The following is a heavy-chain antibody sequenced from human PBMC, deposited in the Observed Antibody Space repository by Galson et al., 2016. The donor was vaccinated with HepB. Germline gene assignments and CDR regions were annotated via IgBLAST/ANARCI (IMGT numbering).Heavy chain of an antibody. CDR3: VRDWDWAFDI. V-gene: IGHV6-1*01. CDR1: GDSVSSDSTS. J-gene: IGHJ3*02. CDR2: TYYRSKWYN. D-gene: IGHD1-26*01. Sequence: CAISGDSVSSDSTSWNWIRQSPSRGLEWLGRTYYRSKWYNDYAASVESRITINPDTSNNQLSLRLDSVTPEDTANYYCVRDWDWAFDIWGQGTMVTVSS.